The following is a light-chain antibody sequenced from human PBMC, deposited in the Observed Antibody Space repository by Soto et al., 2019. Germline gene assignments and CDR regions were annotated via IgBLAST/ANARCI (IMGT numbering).Light chain of an antibody. J-gene: IGKJ1*01. CDR3: QQYGSSPRT. V-gene: IGKV3-20*01. CDR2: GAS. CDR1: QSVSSNY. Sequence: EMVLTQSPGTLSLSPGERATLSCRASQSVSSNYLAWYQQKPGQAPRLLIYGASSRATGIPDRFSGSGSGTDFTLTISTLEPEDFAVYYCQQYGSSPRTFGQGTKVEIK.